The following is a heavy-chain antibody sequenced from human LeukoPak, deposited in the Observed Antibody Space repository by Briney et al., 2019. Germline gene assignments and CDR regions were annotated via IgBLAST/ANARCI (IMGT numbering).Heavy chain of an antibody. CDR1: GFTFNSYW. J-gene: IGHJ4*02. CDR3: ARGREDCSRGSCYPFDY. D-gene: IGHD2-15*01. Sequence: GGSLRLSCAASGFTFNSYWMSWVRQAPGKGLEWVANIMQDGSERYYVGSVRGRFTISRENAKNSLYLEMNCLRAEDTAVYYCARGREDCSRGSCYPFDYWGQGTLVTVSS. CDR2: IMQDGSER. V-gene: IGHV3-7*01.